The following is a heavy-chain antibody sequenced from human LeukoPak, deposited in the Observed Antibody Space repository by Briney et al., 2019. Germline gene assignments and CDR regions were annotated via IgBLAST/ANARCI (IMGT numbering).Heavy chain of an antibody. CDR1: GGSISSSSYY. CDR2: IYYSGST. CDR3: ARVREASSSVAVYSRIFDY. Sequence: SETLSLTCTVSGGSISSSSYYWGWIRQPPGKGLEWIGSIYYSGSTYYNPSLKSRVTIPVDTSKNQFSLKLSSVTAADTAVYYCARVREASSSVAVYSRIFDYWGQGTLVTVSS. V-gene: IGHV4-39*07. J-gene: IGHJ4*02. D-gene: IGHD6-6*01.